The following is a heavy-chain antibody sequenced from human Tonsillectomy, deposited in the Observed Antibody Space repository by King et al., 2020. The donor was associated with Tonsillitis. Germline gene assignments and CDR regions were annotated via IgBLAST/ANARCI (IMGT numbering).Heavy chain of an antibody. D-gene: IGHD3-22*01. CDR2: INPSGGST. V-gene: IGHV1-46*01. J-gene: IGHJ4*02. CDR3: ARTYYYDRSGYYFGY. CDR1: GYTFTSYY. Sequence: QLVQSGAEVKKPGATVKVSCKASGYTFTSYYVHWVRQAPGQGLEWMGLINPSGGSTRYAQKFQGRVIMTRDTSTGTVYMELSSLRSEDTAVYYCARTYYYDRSGYYFGYWGQGTLVTVSS.